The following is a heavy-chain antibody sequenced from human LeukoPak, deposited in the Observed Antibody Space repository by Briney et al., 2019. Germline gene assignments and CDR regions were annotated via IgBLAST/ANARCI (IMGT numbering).Heavy chain of an antibody. V-gene: IGHV3-66*02. J-gene: IGHJ4*02. CDR2: IYSGGST. CDR3: ASVISWASSDY. Sequence: PGGSLRLSCAASGFTVSSNYMSWVRQAPGKGLEWVSVIYSGGSTYYADSVKGRFTISRDNSKNTLYLQMNSLRAEDTAVYYCASVISWASSDYWGQGTLVTVSS. D-gene: IGHD2/OR15-2a*01. CDR1: GFTVSSNY.